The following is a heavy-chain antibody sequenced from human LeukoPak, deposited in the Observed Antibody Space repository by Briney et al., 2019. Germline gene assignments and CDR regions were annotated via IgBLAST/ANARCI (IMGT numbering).Heavy chain of an antibody. CDR1: GGSISSYY. Sequence: SETLSLTCTVSGGSISSYYWSWIRQPPGKGLEWIGYIYYSGSTNYNPSLKSRVTISVDTSKNQFSLKLSSVTAADTAVYYCARGGYVNFDYWGQGTLVTVSS. CDR2: IYYSGST. D-gene: IGHD5-12*01. J-gene: IGHJ4*02. CDR3: ARGGYVNFDY. V-gene: IGHV4-59*12.